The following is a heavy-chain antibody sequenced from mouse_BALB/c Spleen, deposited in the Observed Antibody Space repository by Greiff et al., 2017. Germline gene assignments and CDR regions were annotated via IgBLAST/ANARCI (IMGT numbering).Heavy chain of an antibody. V-gene: IGHV3-2*02. Sequence: EVQLVESGPGLVKPSQSLSLTCTVTGYSITSDYDWNWIRQFPGNKLEWMGYISYSGSTSYNPSLKSRISITRDTSKNQFFLQLNSVTTEDTATYYCARGGSMDYWGQGTSVTVSS. CDR2: ISYSGST. CDR1: GYSITSDYD. CDR3: ARGGSMDY. J-gene: IGHJ4*01.